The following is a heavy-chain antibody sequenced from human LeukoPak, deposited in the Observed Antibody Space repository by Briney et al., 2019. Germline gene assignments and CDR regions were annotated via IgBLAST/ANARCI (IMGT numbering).Heavy chain of an antibody. CDR3: ARDLTMVRGVTNNGFGY. V-gene: IGHV1-2*02. CDR1: GYTFTGYY. Sequence: HWASVKVSCKASGYTFTGYYMHWVRQAPGQGLEWMGWINPNSGGTNYAQKFQGRVTMTRDTSISTAYMELSRLRSDDTAVYYCARDLTMVRGVTNNGFGYWGQGTLVTVSS. J-gene: IGHJ4*02. CDR2: INPNSGGT. D-gene: IGHD3-10*01.